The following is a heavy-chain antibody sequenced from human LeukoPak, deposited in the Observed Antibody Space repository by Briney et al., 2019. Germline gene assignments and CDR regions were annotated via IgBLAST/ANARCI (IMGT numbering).Heavy chain of an antibody. CDR2: IKEDGSQK. Sequence: PGGSLRLSCAASGFTFRNDWMSWVRQAPGKGLEWVAMIKEDGSQKNYVDSVKGRFTISRDNAKNSLYLQMNSLRAEDTAVYYCARRSWIQLWYGYDYWGQGTLVTVSS. V-gene: IGHV3-7*01. CDR3: ARRSWIQLWYGYDY. CDR1: GFTFRNDW. J-gene: IGHJ4*02. D-gene: IGHD5-18*01.